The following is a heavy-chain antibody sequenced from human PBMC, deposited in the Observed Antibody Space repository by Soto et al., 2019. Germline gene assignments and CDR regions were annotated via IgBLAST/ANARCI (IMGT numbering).Heavy chain of an antibody. CDR3: ARGGSYRPFEY. V-gene: IGHV3-72*01. CDR1: GFSFSDHY. J-gene: IGHJ4*02. CDR2: IRKETNGYST. Sequence: DVQLVQSGGGLVQPGGSLRLSCVGSGFSFSDHYMDWVRQAPGKGLEWVARIRKETNGYSTQYAASVKGRFTISRDDSKTSLYIKVNSLNTDDTAGYYCARGGSYRPFEYWGQGTLVTVSS. D-gene: IGHD1-26*01.